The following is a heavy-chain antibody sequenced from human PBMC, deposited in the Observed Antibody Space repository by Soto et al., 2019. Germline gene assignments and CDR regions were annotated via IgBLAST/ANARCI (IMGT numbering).Heavy chain of an antibody. V-gene: IGHV3-48*03. CDR3: ATDSGSYSGYSYYAMDV. CDR2: ISSSGSSI. Sequence: EVQLAESGGGLVQPGGSLRLSCAASGLTFSGYEMNWVRQAPGKGPEWVSYISSSGSSISYADSVKGRFTITRDNAKNSLYLQMNSLRAEDTAVYYCATDSGSYSGYSYYAMDVWGQGTTVTVSS. J-gene: IGHJ6*02. CDR1: GLTFSGYE. D-gene: IGHD1-26*01.